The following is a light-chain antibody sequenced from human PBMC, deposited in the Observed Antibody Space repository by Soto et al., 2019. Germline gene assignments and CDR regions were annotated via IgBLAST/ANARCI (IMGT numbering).Light chain of an antibody. CDR2: RYD. V-gene: IGLV1-47*01. Sequence: QSVLTQPSSVSGTPGQGVTISCSGSISNIGNNYVYCFQQLPGTAPKVLSNRYDQWPLGVPDRFSGSKSGTSASLAISVLRSEDEADYYCAAWDDTVRSYVFGTGTKLTVL. CDR3: AAWDDTVRSYV. CDR1: ISNIGNNY. J-gene: IGLJ1*01.